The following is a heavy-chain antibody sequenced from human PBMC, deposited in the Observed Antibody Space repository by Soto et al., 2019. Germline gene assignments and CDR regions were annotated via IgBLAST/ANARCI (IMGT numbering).Heavy chain of an antibody. J-gene: IGHJ2*01. V-gene: IGHV4-34*01. D-gene: IGHD2-2*01. CDR2: INHSGST. Sequence: QVQLQQWGTGLLNPSETLSLTCAVYGGSFSGYYWSWIRQPPGKGLEWIGEINHSGSTNYNPSLKSRVTISVDTSKNQFSLKLSSVTAADTAVYYCARGGSCSSTSCYAPRGVRYFDLWGRGTLVTVSS. CDR1: GGSFSGYY. CDR3: ARGGSCSSTSCYAPRGVRYFDL.